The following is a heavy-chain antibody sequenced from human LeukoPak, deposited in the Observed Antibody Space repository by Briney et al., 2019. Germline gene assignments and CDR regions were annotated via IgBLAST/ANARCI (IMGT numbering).Heavy chain of an antibody. V-gene: IGHV3-7*01. CDR3: ARGPSTREYYDFWSGYRRGYYFDY. J-gene: IGHJ4*02. D-gene: IGHD3-3*01. CDR1: GFTFSTSW. Sequence: GGSLRLSCAASGFTFSTSWMNWVRQAPGKGLEWVANIKQDGSEKYYVDSVKGRFTISRDNAKNSLYLQMNSLRAEDTAVYYCARGPSTREYYDFWSGYRRGYYFDYWGQGTLVTVSS. CDR2: IKQDGSEK.